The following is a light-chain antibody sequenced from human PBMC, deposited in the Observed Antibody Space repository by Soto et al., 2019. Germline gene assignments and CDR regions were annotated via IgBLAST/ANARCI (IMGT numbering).Light chain of an antibody. V-gene: IGKV3-15*01. CDR2: GVS. J-gene: IGKJ4*01. Sequence: EIVMTQSPATLSVSPGERATLSCRASQSVSSNLAWYQQKPGQVPRLLIYGVSNRATGVSARFSGGGSGTDFTLTISRLEPEDFAVYYCQQFSSYPLTFGGGTKVDI. CDR1: QSVSSN. CDR3: QQFSSYPLT.